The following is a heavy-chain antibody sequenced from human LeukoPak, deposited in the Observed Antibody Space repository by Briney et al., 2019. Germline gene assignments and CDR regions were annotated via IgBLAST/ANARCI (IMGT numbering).Heavy chain of an antibody. J-gene: IGHJ4*02. D-gene: IGHD5-24*01. Sequence: QSGGSLRLSCTASEFTVSRNYMLWVRQAPGKGLEWVSLIFSNGDTHYADSVKGRFTISRDTSKNTVSLQMNSLRVEDTAMYYCTRDQMNYWGQGTLVTVSS. CDR1: EFTVSRNY. CDR2: IFSNGDT. CDR3: TRDQMNY. V-gene: IGHV3-53*01.